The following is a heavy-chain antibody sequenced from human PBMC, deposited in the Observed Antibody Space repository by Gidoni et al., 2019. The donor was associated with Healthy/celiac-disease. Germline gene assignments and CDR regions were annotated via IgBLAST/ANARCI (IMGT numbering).Heavy chain of an antibody. CDR3: ARGGDTAMGRDNYFDY. V-gene: IGHV1-69*01. D-gene: IGHD5-18*01. CDR2: IIPIFGTA. CDR1: GGTFSTDA. J-gene: IGHJ4*02. Sequence: QVQLVQSGAEVKKHGTSVKVSCKASGGTFSTDAISWVRQAPGQGLEWMGGIIPIFGTANYAQKFQGRVTITADESTSTAYMELSSLRSEDTAVYYCARGGDTAMGRDNYFDYWGQGTLVTVSS.